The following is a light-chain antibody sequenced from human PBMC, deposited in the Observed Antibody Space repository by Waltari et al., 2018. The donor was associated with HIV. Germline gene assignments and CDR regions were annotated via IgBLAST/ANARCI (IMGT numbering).Light chain of an antibody. CDR2: RNN. CDR1: NSNIGTNS. V-gene: IGLV1-47*01. Sequence: QPVLTQPPSASGTPGHGVTISCSGSNSNIGTNSVYWYQHLPGMAPKLLIYRNNRRPSGIPDRFSGSRSGTSASLAISGLRSEDEADYYCATWDHSLIWVFGGGTKLTVL. CDR3: ATWDHSLIWV. J-gene: IGLJ3*02.